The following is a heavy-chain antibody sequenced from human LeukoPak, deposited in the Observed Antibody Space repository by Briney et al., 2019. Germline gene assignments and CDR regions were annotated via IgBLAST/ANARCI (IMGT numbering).Heavy chain of an antibody. Sequence: GGSLRLSCVASGFTFSNYWMSWVRQAPGKGLEWVANMNQDGSTKYYVDSVKGRFTISRDNAKNSLYLQMNSLRAEDTAVYYCARARAGYYMDVWGKGTTVTVSS. CDR2: MNQDGSTK. D-gene: IGHD6-19*01. CDR1: GFTFSNYW. J-gene: IGHJ6*03. V-gene: IGHV3-7*01. CDR3: ARARAGYYMDV.